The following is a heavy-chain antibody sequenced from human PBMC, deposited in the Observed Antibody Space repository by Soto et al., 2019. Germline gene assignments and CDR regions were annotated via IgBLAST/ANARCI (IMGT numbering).Heavy chain of an antibody. CDR3: ATGWVLGVVVAATRAAGWFDP. CDR1: GYTLTELS. J-gene: IGHJ5*02. CDR2: FDPEDGET. D-gene: IGHD2-15*01. V-gene: IGHV1-24*01. Sequence: ASVKVSCKVSGYTLTELSMHWVRQAPGKGLEWMGGFDPEDGETIYAQKFQGRVTMTEDTSTDTAYMELSSLRSEDTAVYYCATGWVLGVVVAATRAAGWFDPWGQGTLVTVSS.